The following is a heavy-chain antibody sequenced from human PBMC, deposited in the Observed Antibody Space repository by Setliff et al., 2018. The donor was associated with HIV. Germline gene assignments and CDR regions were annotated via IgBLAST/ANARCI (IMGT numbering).Heavy chain of an antibody. J-gene: IGHJ6*03. CDR1: GYSFTTYY. CDR2: INPGGGNT. CDR3: AREGYGSGSYYLYYYYMDV. Sequence: ASVKVSCKASGYSFTTYYIHWMRQAPGQGLEWLAVINPGGGNTNYAQKFQGRVTVTRDTSTSTVYMELNSLRPEDTAVYYCAREGYGSGSYYLYYYYMDVWGKGTTVTVSS. D-gene: IGHD3-10*01. V-gene: IGHV1-46*01.